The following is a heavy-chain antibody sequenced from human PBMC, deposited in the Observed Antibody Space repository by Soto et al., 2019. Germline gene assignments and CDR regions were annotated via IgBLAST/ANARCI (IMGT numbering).Heavy chain of an antibody. J-gene: IGHJ5*02. CDR3: ARHWNTVPSNWFDP. CDR1: GGSISSSSYY. V-gene: IGHV4-39*01. CDR2: IYYSGST. Sequence: PSETLSLTCTVSGGSISSSSYYWGWIRQPPGKGLEWIGSIYYSGSTYYNPSLKSRVTISVDTSKNQFSLKLSSVTAADTAVYYCARHWNTVPSNWFDPWGQGTLVTVSS. D-gene: IGHD1-1*01.